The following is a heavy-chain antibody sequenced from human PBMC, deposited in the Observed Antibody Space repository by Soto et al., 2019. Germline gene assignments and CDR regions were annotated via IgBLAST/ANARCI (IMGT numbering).Heavy chain of an antibody. CDR3: ARDSRYGEYSAFDI. Sequence: GSLRLSCAASGFTLSSYSMNWIRQAPGKGLEWVSSINSSSSYIYYADTVRSRFTISRVKAKNSLYLQMTNLRAEDTAVYYCARDSRYGEYSAFDIWGQETMVTVSS. D-gene: IGHD4-17*01. CDR1: GFTLSSYS. V-gene: IGHV3-21*01. CDR2: INSSSSYI. J-gene: IGHJ3*02.